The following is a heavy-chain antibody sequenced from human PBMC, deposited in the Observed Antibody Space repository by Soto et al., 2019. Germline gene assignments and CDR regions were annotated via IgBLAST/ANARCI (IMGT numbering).Heavy chain of an antibody. CDR2: ISAYTVNT. CDR1: GYSFISYG. CDR3: AKDTDITMVRGVIDNLPYSMDV. Sequence: QVQLVQSGAEVKKPGASVKVACKASGYSFISYGINWVRQAPGQGLQWMGWISAYTVNTNYPQNFQGRVTMTTDTSTNTAYMELRSLRSDDTAVYYCAKDTDITMVRGVIDNLPYSMDVWGQGTTVTVSS. J-gene: IGHJ6*02. V-gene: IGHV1-18*01. D-gene: IGHD3-10*01.